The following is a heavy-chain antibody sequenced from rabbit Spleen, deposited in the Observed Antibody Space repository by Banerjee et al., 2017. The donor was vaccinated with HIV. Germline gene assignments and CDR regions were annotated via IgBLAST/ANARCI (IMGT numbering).Heavy chain of an antibody. V-gene: IGHV1S40*01. J-gene: IGHJ4*01. CDR2: IDTGSSGFT. D-gene: IGHD1-1*01. CDR3: ARDLPSVVGWNFNL. CDR1: GFSFSSSDY. Sequence: QSLEESGGGLVQPEGSLALTCKASGFSFSSSDYKCWVRQAPGKGVEWISCIDTGSSGFTCFASWAKGRFACSKTSSTTVTLQMTSLTAADTATYFCARDLPSVVGWNFNLWGPGTLVTVS.